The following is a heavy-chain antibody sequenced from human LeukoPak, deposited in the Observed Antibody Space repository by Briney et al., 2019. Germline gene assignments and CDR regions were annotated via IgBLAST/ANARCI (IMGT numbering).Heavy chain of an antibody. D-gene: IGHD3-10*01. J-gene: IGHJ4*02. CDR1: GFTFRSYS. V-gene: IGHV3-21*01. CDR3: ARDSKYYYASGSCGPHYFDN. Sequence: PGGALRLSCAASGFTFRSYSMNSVRQAPGKGLEWVSSISSSSSYIYYADSVKGRFTITRDNAKNSLYLQMNSLRAEDTAVYYCARDSKYYYASGSCGPHYFDNWGQGTLVTVSS. CDR2: ISSSSSYI.